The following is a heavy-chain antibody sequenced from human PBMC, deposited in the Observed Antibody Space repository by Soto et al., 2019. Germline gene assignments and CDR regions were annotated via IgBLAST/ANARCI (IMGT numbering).Heavy chain of an antibody. J-gene: IGHJ4*02. D-gene: IGHD1-1*01. Sequence: ASVKVSCKASGYTFTNYYLHWVRQAPGQGLEWVGMINPSARSASYAQKLRGRLTMDWDTSTTTVYMELSRPTFDDTAVYVCARDNSATNGVLDHWGQGTLVTVSS. CDR2: INPSARSA. CDR3: ARDNSATNGVLDH. V-gene: IGHV1-46*04. CDR1: GYTFTNYY.